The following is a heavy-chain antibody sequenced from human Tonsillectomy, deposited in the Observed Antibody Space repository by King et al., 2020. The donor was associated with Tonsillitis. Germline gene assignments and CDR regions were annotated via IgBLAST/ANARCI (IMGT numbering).Heavy chain of an antibody. D-gene: IGHD5-24*01. Sequence: QEQLVQSGAEVKKPGASVKVSCKVSGYTLTELSIHWVRQAPGKGLEWMGGFDPENGETIYAQKFQGRVTMTEDTSTDTAYMQLSSLRSEDTAVYYCAAFDIGQMPNYFDSWGQGTLDPVPS. CDR2: FDPENGET. J-gene: IGHJ4*02. V-gene: IGHV1-24*01. CDR1: GYTLTELS. CDR3: AAFDIGQMPNYFDS.